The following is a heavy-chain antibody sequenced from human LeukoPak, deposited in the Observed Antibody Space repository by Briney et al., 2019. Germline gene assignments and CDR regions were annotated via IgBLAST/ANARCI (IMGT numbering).Heavy chain of an antibody. D-gene: IGHD2-2*02. CDR1: GGTFSSYA. V-gene: IGHV7-4-1*02. CDR2: INTNTGNP. CDR3: ARVTHRYCSSTSCYTYYYYGMDV. J-gene: IGHJ6*02. Sequence: ASVKVSCKASGGTFSSYAMNWVRQAPGQGLEWMGWINTNTGNPTYAQGFTGRFVFSLDTSVSTAYLQISSLKAEDTAVYYCARVTHRYCSSTSCYTYYYYGMDVWGQGTTVTVSS.